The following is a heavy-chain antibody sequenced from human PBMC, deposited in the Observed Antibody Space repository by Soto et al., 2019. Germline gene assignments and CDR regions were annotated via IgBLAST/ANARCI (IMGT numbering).Heavy chain of an antibody. CDR2: IIPIFGTA. Sequence: SVKVSCKASGGTFSSYAISWVRQDPGQGLEWMGGIIPIFGTANYAQKFQGRVTITADKSTSTAYMELSSLRSEDTAVYYCATTNNLRYYDFWSGPLDYWGQGTLVTVSS. V-gene: IGHV1-69*06. CDR1: GGTFSSYA. CDR3: ATTNNLRYYDFWSGPLDY. J-gene: IGHJ4*02. D-gene: IGHD3-3*01.